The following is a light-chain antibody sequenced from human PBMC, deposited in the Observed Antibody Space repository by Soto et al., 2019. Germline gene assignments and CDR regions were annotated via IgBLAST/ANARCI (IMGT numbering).Light chain of an antibody. CDR1: SSNVGTYDL. CDR2: EGT. Sequence: QSALTQRASVSASPGQSITISCTGTSSNVGTYDLVSWYQHHPDKAPKLIIYEGTKRPSGISSRFSGSKSGNTASLTISGLQAEDDADYYCCSFAVGAALVFGAGTKLTVL. J-gene: IGLJ2*01. V-gene: IGLV2-23*01. CDR3: CSFAVGAALV.